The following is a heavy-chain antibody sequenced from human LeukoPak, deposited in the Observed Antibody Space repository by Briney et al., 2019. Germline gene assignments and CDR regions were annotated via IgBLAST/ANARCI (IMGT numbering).Heavy chain of an antibody. Sequence: GGSLRLSCTASGFTFGDYAMSWVRQAPGKGLEWVGFIRSKAYGGRTEYAASVKGRFTISRDDSKSIAYLQMNSLKTEDTAVYYCTRDLDPLGYCSSTSCYRTDIFDYWGQGTLVTVSS. J-gene: IGHJ4*02. CDR1: GFTFGDYA. CDR3: TRDLDPLGYCSSTSCYRTDIFDY. D-gene: IGHD2-2*01. CDR2: IRSKAYGGRT. V-gene: IGHV3-49*04.